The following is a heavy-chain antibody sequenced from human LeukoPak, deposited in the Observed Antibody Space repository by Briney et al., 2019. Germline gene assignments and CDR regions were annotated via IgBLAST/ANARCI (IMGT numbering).Heavy chain of an antibody. CDR1: GFTFSNYA. CDR3: AKDRRESGTYNWFDP. Sequence: KPGGSLRLSCAASGFTFSNYAMSWVRQAPGKGLEWVSGVSGSGGSRYYADSVKGRFTISRDNSKNTLSLQMNSLRAEDTAVYYCAKDRRESGTYNWFDPWGQGTLVTVSS. J-gene: IGHJ5*02. CDR2: VSGSGGSR. D-gene: IGHD1-7*01. V-gene: IGHV3-23*01.